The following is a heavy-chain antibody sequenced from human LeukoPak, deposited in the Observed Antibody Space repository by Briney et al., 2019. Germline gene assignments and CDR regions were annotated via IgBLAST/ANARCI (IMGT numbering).Heavy chain of an antibody. Sequence: GRSLRLSCAASGFTFSSYAMHWVRQAPGKGLEWVAVISYDGSNKYYADSVKGRFTISRDNSKNTLYLQMNSLRAEDTAVYYCARDMGTAMVTADYWGQGTLVTVSS. D-gene: IGHD5-18*01. CDR2: ISYDGSNK. V-gene: IGHV3-30-3*01. CDR3: ARDMGTAMVTADY. CDR1: GFTFSSYA. J-gene: IGHJ4*02.